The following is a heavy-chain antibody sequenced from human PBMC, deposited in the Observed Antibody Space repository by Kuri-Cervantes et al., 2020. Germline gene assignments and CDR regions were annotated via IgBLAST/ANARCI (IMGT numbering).Heavy chain of an antibody. V-gene: IGHV3-21*01. J-gene: IGHJ4*02. CDR1: GFTFSSYS. CDR2: ISGTSGYI. CDR3: VREASAD. Sequence: GESLKISCAASGFTFSSYSMNRVHQAPGKGLEWVSSISGTSGYIYYADSVKGRFTISRDNAKNSLYLHMNSLRVDDTAVYFCVREASADWGQGTLVTVSS.